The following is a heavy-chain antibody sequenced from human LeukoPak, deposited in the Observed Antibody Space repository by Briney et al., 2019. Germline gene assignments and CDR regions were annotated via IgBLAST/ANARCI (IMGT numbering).Heavy chain of an antibody. CDR3: ARSEDIVVVPAARLRFDP. CDR2: IYYSGST. J-gene: IGHJ5*02. V-gene: IGHV4-59*01. Sequence: SETLSLTCTVSGGSISSYYWSWIRQPPGKGLEWIGYIYYSGSTNYNPSLKSRVTISVDTSKNQFSLKLSSVTAADTAVYYCARSEDIVVVPAARLRFDPWGQGTLVTVS. CDR1: GGSISSYY. D-gene: IGHD2-2*01.